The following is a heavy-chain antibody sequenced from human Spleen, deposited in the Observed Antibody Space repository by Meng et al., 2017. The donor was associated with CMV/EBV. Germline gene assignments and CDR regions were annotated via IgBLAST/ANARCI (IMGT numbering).Heavy chain of an antibody. V-gene: IGHV3-73*01. CDR1: GFPFSGSA. Sequence: CAASGFPFSGSAMHWVRQASGKGLEWVGRIRSKANSYTTAYAASVKGRFTISRDDSKNTAYLQMNSLKTEDTAVYYCTRAVTTFGSDYWGQGTLVTVSS. CDR2: IRSKANSYTT. J-gene: IGHJ4*02. CDR3: TRAVTTFGSDY. D-gene: IGHD3-16*01.